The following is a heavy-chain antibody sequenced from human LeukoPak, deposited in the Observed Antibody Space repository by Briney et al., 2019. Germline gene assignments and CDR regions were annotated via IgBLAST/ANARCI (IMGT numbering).Heavy chain of an antibody. CDR2: IYYSGST. V-gene: IGHV4-59*01. CDR3: ARAAAGTHYFDY. J-gene: IGHJ4*02. Sequence: ASETLSLTCTVSGDSISSYYWSWVRQPPGKGLEWIGYIYYSGSTNYNPSLKSRVTISVDTSKNQFSLKLSSVTAADTAVYYCARAAAGTHYFDYWGQGTLVTVSS. D-gene: IGHD6-13*01. CDR1: GDSISSYY.